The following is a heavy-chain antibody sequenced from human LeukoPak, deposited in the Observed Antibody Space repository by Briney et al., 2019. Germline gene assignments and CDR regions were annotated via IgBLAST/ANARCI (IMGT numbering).Heavy chain of an antibody. D-gene: IGHD1-7*01. J-gene: IGHJ4*02. CDR1: GFTFSSYA. V-gene: IGHV3-23*01. CDR3: AKARGITGTKENDY. CDR2: ISGSGGST. Sequence: GGSLRLSCAATGFTFSSYAMSWVRQAPGKGLEWVSAISGSGGSTYYADSVKGRFTISRDNSKNTLYLQMNSLRAEDTAVYYCAKARGITGTKENDYWGQGTLVTVSS.